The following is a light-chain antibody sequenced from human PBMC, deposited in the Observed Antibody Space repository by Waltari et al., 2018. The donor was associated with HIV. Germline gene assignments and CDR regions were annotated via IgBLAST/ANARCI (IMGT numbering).Light chain of an antibody. V-gene: IGLV2-8*01. CDR2: EVT. CDR3: SSYAPTNKFYVL. Sequence: QSALTQPPSPSGSPGQSVTMSCTATSSHIRGYNYASSYQQHPGKAPKLIMTEVTKRPSGVPDRFSGSKSGNTASLTVSGLQAEDEAHYYCSSYAPTNKFYVLFGGGTTLTVL. J-gene: IGLJ2*01. CDR1: SSHIRGYNY.